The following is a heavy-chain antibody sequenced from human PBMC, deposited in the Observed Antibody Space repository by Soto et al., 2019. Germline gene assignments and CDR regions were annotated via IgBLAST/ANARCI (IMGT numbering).Heavy chain of an antibody. D-gene: IGHD3-22*01. CDR3: ARDRHYDSRAHQGPDSNWFDP. CDR1: GNTVPNYA. J-gene: IGHJ5*02. CDR2: MNPNSGNT. Sequence: GASVKVSCKASGNTVPNYAIHWVRQATGQGLEWMGWMNPNSGNTGYAQKFQGRVTMTRNTSTSTAYMELSSLRSEDTAVYYCARDRHYDSRAHQGPDSNWFDPWGQGTLVTVSS. V-gene: IGHV1-8*02.